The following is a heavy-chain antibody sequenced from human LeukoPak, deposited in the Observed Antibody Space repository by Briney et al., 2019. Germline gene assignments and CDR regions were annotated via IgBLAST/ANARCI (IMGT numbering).Heavy chain of an antibody. CDR1: GFTFGDYA. D-gene: IGHD2/OR15-2a*01. CDR3: TRGQNIPFDY. Sequence: GGSLRLSCRASGFTFGDYAMSWVRQAPGKGLEWVGFIRSKTYGGTTNYAASVKGRFTISRDDSKSVAYLQMNSLKTEDTAVYYCTRGQNIPFDYWGQGTLVTVSS. CDR2: IRSKTYGGTT. J-gene: IGHJ4*02. V-gene: IGHV3-49*04.